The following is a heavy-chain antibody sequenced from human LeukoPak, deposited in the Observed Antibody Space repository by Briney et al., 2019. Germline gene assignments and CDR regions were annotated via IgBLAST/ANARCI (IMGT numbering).Heavy chain of an antibody. Sequence: GGSLRLSCAASGFTFSSYAMSWVRQAPGKGLEWVSTLSGSGASTSYADSVKGRFTISRDNSKNTLYLQMNSLRAEDTARYYCAKQIGYCSGGSCYYSDYWGQGTLVTVSS. CDR3: AKQIGYCSGGSCYYSDY. CDR1: GFTFSSYA. CDR2: LSGSGAST. D-gene: IGHD2-15*01. J-gene: IGHJ4*02. V-gene: IGHV3-23*01.